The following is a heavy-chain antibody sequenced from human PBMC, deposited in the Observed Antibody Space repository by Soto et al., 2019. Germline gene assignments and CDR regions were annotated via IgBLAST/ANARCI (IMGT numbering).Heavy chain of an antibody. J-gene: IGHJ3*02. V-gene: IGHV4-31*03. D-gene: IGHD5-12*01. Sequence: SETLSLTCSVSGDTLNRGGIYWAWIRQLPEKGLEWIGFIYYTGSGSYNPSLKSRVSMSVDTYKTHFPLKLSAVTAADTAVYYCAREPGYGIGAFDIWGQGTRVTVS. CDR2: IYYTGSG. CDR3: AREPGYGIGAFDI. CDR1: GDTLNRGGIY.